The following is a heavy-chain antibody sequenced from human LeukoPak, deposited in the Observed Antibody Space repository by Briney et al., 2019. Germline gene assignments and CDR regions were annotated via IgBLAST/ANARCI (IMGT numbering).Heavy chain of an antibody. D-gene: IGHD6-13*01. J-gene: IGHJ4*02. CDR1: GFTFSSYS. Sequence: GGSLRLSCAASGFTFSSYSMNWVRQAPGKGLDWVSYISSSSSTIYYADSVKGRFTISRDNAKNSLYLQMNSLRDEDTAVYYCAREPSSSWYSFDYWGQGTLVTVSS. CDR2: ISSSSSTI. V-gene: IGHV3-48*02. CDR3: AREPSSSWYSFDY.